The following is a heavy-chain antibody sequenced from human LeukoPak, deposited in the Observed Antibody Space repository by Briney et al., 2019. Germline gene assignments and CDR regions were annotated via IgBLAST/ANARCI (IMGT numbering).Heavy chain of an antibody. Sequence: SETLSLTCAVSGGSISSSNWWNWVRQPPGKGLEWIGEIYHSGSANYNPSLTSRVTMSVDKSKNQFSLKLSSVTAADTAVYYCARRTYDLWSGDYTGAFDIWGQGTMVTVSS. CDR2: IYHSGSA. V-gene: IGHV4-4*02. CDR1: GGSISSSNW. CDR3: ARRTYDLWSGDYTGAFDI. J-gene: IGHJ3*02. D-gene: IGHD3-3*01.